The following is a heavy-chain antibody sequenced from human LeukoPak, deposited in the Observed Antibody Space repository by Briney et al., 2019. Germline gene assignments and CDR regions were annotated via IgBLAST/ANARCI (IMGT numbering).Heavy chain of an antibody. Sequence: SETLSLTCTVSGGSISGYSWSWIRQPPGKGLEWIGYLYYSGSTNYNPSLKSRVTMSVDTSKTHFSLRLSSVTAADTAVYYCARHGDHTSGWYDLDYWGPGTLVTVSS. D-gene: IGHD6-19*01. V-gene: IGHV4-59*08. CDR1: GGSISGYS. CDR3: ARHGDHTSGWYDLDY. CDR2: LYYSGST. J-gene: IGHJ4*02.